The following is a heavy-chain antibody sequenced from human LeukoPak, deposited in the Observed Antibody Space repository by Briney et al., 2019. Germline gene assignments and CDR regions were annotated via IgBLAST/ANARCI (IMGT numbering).Heavy chain of an antibody. CDR1: GFTFSSYS. J-gene: IGHJ4*02. V-gene: IGHV3-21*01. Sequence: PGGSLRLSCAASGFTFSSYSMNWVRQAPGKGLEWVSSISSSSSYIYYADSVKGRFTISRDDAKNSLYLQMNSLRAEDTAVYYCARRTPGLFDYWGQGTLVTVSS. CDR3: ARRTPGLFDY. D-gene: IGHD1-14*01. CDR2: ISSSSSYI.